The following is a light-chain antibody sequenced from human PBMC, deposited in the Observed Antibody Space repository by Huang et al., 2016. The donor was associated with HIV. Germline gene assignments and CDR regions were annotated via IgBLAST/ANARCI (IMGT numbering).Light chain of an antibody. J-gene: IGKJ1*01. CDR3: QQSHSTRT. Sequence: DIQMTQSPSSLSASVGDRVTITCRASQSISSYLNWYQQKPGKAPKLLIYAASSLQSGFPSRLSGSGSGTDFSLTISSLQPEDFATYYCQQSHSTRTFGQGTKVEIK. V-gene: IGKV1-39*01. CDR2: AAS. CDR1: QSISSY.